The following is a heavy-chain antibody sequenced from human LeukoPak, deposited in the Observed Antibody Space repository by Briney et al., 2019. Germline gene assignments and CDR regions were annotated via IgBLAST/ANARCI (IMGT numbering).Heavy chain of an antibody. CDR3: ASTPGIAAAGRNY. CDR1: GFTFSSYS. CDR2: ISSSSYI. J-gene: IGHJ4*02. D-gene: IGHD6-13*01. Sequence: PGGFLRLSCAASGFTFSSYSMNWVRQAPGKGLEWVSSISSSSYIYYADSVKGRFTISRDNAENSLYLQMNSLRAEDTAVYYCASTPGIAAAGRNYWGQGTLVTVSS. V-gene: IGHV3-21*01.